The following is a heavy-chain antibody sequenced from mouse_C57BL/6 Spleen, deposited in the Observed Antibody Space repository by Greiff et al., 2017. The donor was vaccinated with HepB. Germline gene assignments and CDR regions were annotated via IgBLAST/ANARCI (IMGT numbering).Heavy chain of an antibody. CDR3: ASSVLLRYAWFAY. CDR2: IRNKANGYTT. CDR1: GFTFTDYY. Sequence: EVKLMESGGGLVQPGGSLSLSCAASGFTFTDYYMSWVRQPPGKVLEWLGFIRNKANGYTTEYSASVKGRFTISRDNSQSILYLQMNALRAEDSATYYCASSVLLRYAWFAYWGQGTLVTVSA. V-gene: IGHV7-3*01. J-gene: IGHJ3*01. D-gene: IGHD1-1*01.